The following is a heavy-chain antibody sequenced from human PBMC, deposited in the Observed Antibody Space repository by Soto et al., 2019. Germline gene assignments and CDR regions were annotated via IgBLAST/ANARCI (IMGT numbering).Heavy chain of an antibody. V-gene: IGHV4-39*01. Sequence: SETLSLTCAVSGGSISSSSYYWGWIRQPPGKGLEWIGSIYYSGSTYYNPSLKSRVTISVDTSKNQFSLKLSSVTAADTAVYYCAPHSQSVRRERYHWFDPWGQRTLVTVPS. CDR1: GGSISSSSYY. D-gene: IGHD1-1*01. CDR3: APHSQSVRRERYHWFDP. CDR2: IYYSGST. J-gene: IGHJ5*02.